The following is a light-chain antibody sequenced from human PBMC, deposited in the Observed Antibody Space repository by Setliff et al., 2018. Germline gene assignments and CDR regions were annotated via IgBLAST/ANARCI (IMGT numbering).Light chain of an antibody. CDR1: SSDVGGHSF. V-gene: IGLV2-14*01. Sequence: QSALTQPASVSGSPGQSITISCTGTSSDVGGHSFVSWYQQHPGKAPEVMIYEVTNRPSGVSNRFSGSKSGNTASLTISGLQAEDEADYYCSSYTSSSSYVFGTGTKVTVL. J-gene: IGLJ1*01. CDR2: EVT. CDR3: SSYTSSSSYV.